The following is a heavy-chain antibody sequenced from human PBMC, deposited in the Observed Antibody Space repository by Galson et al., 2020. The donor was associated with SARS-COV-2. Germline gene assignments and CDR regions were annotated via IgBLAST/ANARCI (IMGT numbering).Heavy chain of an antibody. J-gene: IGHJ4*02. CDR1: GYTFTSYG. V-gene: IGHV1-18*01. CDR2: IGPYNGNT. Sequence: ASVKVSCKASGYTFTSYGISWVRQAPGQGLEWMGWIGPYNGNTNYAQKLQGRVTMTTDTSTSTAYLELRSLRFDDTAVYYCARGATNQYYYDSSGYKNFFDYCGQGTLVTVSS. CDR3: ARGATNQYYYDSSGYKNFFDY. D-gene: IGHD3-22*01.